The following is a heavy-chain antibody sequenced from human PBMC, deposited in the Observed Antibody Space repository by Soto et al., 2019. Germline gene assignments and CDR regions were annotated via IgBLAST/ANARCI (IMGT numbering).Heavy chain of an antibody. CDR3: ANCLYSSCWYDQSAPYWDFDL. J-gene: IGHJ2*01. D-gene: IGHD6-19*01. V-gene: IGHV3-9*01. CDR1: GFTFDDYA. CDR2: ISWYSGSI. Sequence: EVQLVESGGGLVQPGRSLRLSCAASGFTFDDYAMHWVRQAPGKGLEWVSGISWYSGSIGYADSVKGRFTISRDNAKNSLYLPMNSLRSEDTALYYCANCLYSSCWYDQSAPYWDFDLWVRGTLVTVSS.